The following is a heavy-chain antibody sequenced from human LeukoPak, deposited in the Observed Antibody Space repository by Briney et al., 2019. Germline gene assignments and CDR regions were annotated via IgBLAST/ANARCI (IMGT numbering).Heavy chain of an antibody. D-gene: IGHD1-26*01. CDR3: AYRNNFEY. Sequence: PGQSLRLSCAASRFSFSVHWMNWVRHPPGKGLEWVANIIREGSEKYDVDSVKGRFTISRHDAKRTVDLQMDNLRAEETAIYYCAYRNNFEYWGQGALVTVTS. V-gene: IGHV3-7*05. CDR1: RFSFSVHW. J-gene: IGHJ4*02. CDR2: IIREGSEK.